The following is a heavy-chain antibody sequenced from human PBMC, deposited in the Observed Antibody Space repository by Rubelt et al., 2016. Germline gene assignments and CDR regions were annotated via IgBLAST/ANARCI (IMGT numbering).Heavy chain of an antibody. CDR2: ISGSGGST. Sequence: EVQLVESGGGLVQPGGSLRLSCAASGFTFRTYAMSWVRQAPGKGLEWVSAISGSGGSTYYADSVKGRFTISRDNSKNTLYLQMNSLRAEDTAVYYCAKDLVRDGYNYEYFQHWGQGTLVTVSS. CDR1: GFTFRTYA. V-gene: IGHV3-23*04. D-gene: IGHD5-24*01. J-gene: IGHJ1*01. CDR3: AKDLVRDGYNYEYFQH.